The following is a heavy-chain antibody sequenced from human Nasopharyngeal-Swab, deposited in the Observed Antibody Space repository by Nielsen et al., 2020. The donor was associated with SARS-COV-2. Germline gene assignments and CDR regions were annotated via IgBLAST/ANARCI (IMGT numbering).Heavy chain of an antibody. D-gene: IGHD3/OR15-3a*01. CDR2: IYSGGST. J-gene: IGHJ4*02. CDR3: ARHGVDFNARDDY. V-gene: IGHV3-66*04. CDR1: GFTVSSNY. Sequence: GESMMFSCAASGFTVSSNYMSWVRQAPGKGLEWVSVIYSGGSTYYADSVKGRFTISRDNSKNTLYLQMNSLRAEDTAVYYCARHGVDFNARDDYWGQGTLVTVSS.